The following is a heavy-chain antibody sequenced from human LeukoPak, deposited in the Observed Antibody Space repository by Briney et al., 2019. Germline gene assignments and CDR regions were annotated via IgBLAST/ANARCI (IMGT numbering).Heavy chain of an antibody. V-gene: IGHV3-74*01. D-gene: IGHD3-3*01. Sequence: PGGSLRLSCAASGFTFSSYWMHWVRQAPGKGLVWVSRINTDGSSTTYADSVKGRFTISRDNAKNTLYLQMNSLRAEDTAVYYCARDHDLLGRYYYYMDVWGKGTTVTVSS. CDR3: ARDHDLLGRYYYYMDV. CDR1: GFTFSSYW. CDR2: INTDGSST. J-gene: IGHJ6*03.